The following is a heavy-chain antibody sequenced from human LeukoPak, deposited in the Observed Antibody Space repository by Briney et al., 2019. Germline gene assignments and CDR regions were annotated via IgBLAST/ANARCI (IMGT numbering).Heavy chain of an antibody. CDR2: ISTHDGKT. J-gene: IGHJ5*01. Sequence: ASVKVSCKGSGYSFTNYGISWVRQVPGQGLEWMGWISTHDGKTNYAQKFQGRVTMTTDTFTNTAYMELKSLTSDDMALYYCARDGSYVGKQWLVQGGLEKWFDSWGQGTLVTVSS. CDR1: GYSFTNYG. D-gene: IGHD6-19*01. CDR3: ARDGSYVGKQWLVQGGLEKWFDS. V-gene: IGHV1-18*03.